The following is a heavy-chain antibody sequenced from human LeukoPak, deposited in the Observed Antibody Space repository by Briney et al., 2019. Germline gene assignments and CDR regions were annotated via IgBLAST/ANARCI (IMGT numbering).Heavy chain of an antibody. V-gene: IGHV4-34*01. CDR3: ARVDGYCSSTSCYRRWFDP. J-gene: IGHJ5*02. CDR1: GGSFSGYY. CDR2: INHSGST. D-gene: IGHD2-2*03. Sequence: PSETLSLTCAVYGGSFSGYYWSWLRQPPGKGLEWIGEINHSGSTNYNPSLKSRVTISVDTSKNQFSLKLSSVTAADTAVYYCARVDGYCSSTSCYRRWFDPWGQGTLVTVSS.